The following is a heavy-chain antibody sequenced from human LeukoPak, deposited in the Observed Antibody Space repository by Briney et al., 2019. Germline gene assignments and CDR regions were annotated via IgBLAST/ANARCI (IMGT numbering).Heavy chain of an antibody. V-gene: IGHV3-9*01. CDR1: GFTFDDYA. CDR2: VSWNSGSI. Sequence: GGSLRLSCAASGFTFDDYAMHWVRQAPGKGLEWVSGVSWNSGSIAYADSVKGRFTISRDNAKKSLYLQMNSLRVEDTALYYCAAQEGLWFGELRSGFDPWGQGILVTVSS. D-gene: IGHD3-10*01. CDR3: AAQEGLWFGELRSGFDP. J-gene: IGHJ5*02.